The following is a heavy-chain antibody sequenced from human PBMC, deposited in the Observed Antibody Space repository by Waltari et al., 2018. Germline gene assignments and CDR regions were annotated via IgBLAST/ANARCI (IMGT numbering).Heavy chain of an antibody. CDR1: GDSISGYY. CDR3: ARDIGPAGRGSYWDTFDI. CDR2: IDSDGTT. V-gene: IGHV4-4*07. D-gene: IGHD1-26*01. Sequence: QVQLQESGPGLVKPAATLSLTCSASGDSISGYYWSWVRQAAGKGPEWIGRIDSDGTTNLNPALRSRVTMSVDTSKNHFFLRLNSVTAADTAVYYCARDIGPAGRGSYWDTFDIWGQGTTVTVSS. J-gene: IGHJ3*02.